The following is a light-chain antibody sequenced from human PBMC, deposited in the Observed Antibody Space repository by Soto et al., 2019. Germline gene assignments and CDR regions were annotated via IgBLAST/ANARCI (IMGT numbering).Light chain of an antibody. CDR3: CSYAGTYTYV. J-gene: IGLJ1*01. V-gene: IGLV2-11*01. CDR2: DVS. CDR1: SSDVGGFNY. Sequence: QSVLTQPRSVSGSPGQSVTISCTGTSSDVGGFNYVSWYQQHPGKDPKLMIFDVSERPSGVPDRFSGSKSGNTASLTISGLQADDEADYYCCSYAGTYTYVFGPGTKLTVL.